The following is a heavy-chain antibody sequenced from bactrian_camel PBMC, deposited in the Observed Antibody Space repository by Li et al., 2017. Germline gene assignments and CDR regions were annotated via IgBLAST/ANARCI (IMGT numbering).Heavy chain of an antibody. V-gene: IGHV3S63*01. CDR1: GYTVRASD. D-gene: IGHD2*01. CDR3: AISKVVGGRLVLSESEDLMKY. Sequence: QVQLVESGGGSVQSGGSLRLSCARSGYTVRASDMAWFRQAPGKEREGVALIGTYDDYTIYADSVKGRFTISVNNAKNTVYLQMNSLKPEDTAMYSCAISKVVGGRLVLSESEDLMKYWGQGTQVTVS. J-gene: IGHJ4*01. CDR2: IGTYDDYT.